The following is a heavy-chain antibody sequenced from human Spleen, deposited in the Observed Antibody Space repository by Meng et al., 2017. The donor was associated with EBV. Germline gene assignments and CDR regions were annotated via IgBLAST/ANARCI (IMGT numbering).Heavy chain of an antibody. CDR1: GGSLSGYY. CDR3: ASRGDGIFSNYDWFDL. CDR2: INHGGGT. V-gene: IGHV4-34*01. D-gene: IGHD4-11*01. Sequence: QVQLQQWGEGLLQPSETLSLTCAVYGGSLSGYYWSWIRQPPGKGLEWIGEINHGGGTSYNPSLKSRVTMSLDTSMNHFSLKLTSVTAADTAVYYCASRGDGIFSNYDWFDLWGQGTLVTVSS. J-gene: IGHJ5*02.